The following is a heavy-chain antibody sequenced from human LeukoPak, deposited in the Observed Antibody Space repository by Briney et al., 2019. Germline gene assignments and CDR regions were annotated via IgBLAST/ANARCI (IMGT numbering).Heavy chain of an antibody. D-gene: IGHD6-13*01. CDR3: GRDSSSWYVDALDI. CDR1: LFTFSSYS. Sequence: RGSLRLSCAPSLFTFSSYSIKWVRPAPGKGVEWVSYISSSSSNIYYADSVKGRFTISRDNVKNSLYLQMISLRAEDTAVYYCGRDSSSWYVDALDIWGQGTMVTVSS. J-gene: IGHJ3*02. V-gene: IGHV3-48*01. CDR2: ISSSSSNI.